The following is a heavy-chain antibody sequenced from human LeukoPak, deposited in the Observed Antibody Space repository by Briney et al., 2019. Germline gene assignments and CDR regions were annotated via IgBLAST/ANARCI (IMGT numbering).Heavy chain of an antibody. Sequence: KPSETLSLTCAVYGGSFSGYYWSWIRQPPGKGLEWIGYIYYSGSTNYNPSLKSRVTISADTSKNQFSLKLSSVTAADTAVYYCARDGYSYGRYYFDYWGQGTLVTVSS. V-gene: IGHV4-59*01. J-gene: IGHJ4*02. CDR1: GGSFSGYY. CDR3: ARDGYSYGRYYFDY. D-gene: IGHD5-18*01. CDR2: IYYSGST.